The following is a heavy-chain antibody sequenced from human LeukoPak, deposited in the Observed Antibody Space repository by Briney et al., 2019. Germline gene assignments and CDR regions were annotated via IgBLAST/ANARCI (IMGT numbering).Heavy chain of an antibody. CDR1: GYTFTDYD. V-gene: IGHV1-18*01. CDR3: ARNGRVRRVVKDLFEY. J-gene: IGHJ4*02. Sequence: ASVRVSCKTSGYTFTDYDITWVRQAPGQGLEWVGRVSPYNGNTYYSQRFQDRVTITQDTSTGTAYMDLRNLRTDDTAMYYCARNGRVRRVVKDLFEYWGQGTLVAVSS. CDR2: VSPYNGNT. D-gene: IGHD3-10*01.